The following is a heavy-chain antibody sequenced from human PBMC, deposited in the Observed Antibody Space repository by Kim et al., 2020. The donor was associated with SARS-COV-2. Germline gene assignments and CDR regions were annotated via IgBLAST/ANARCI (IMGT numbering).Heavy chain of an antibody. D-gene: IGHD3-16*01. CDR3: LGGFYFDY. Sequence: KGTTIYSQKFQGRVTFTTDTSASTAYMELSFLRSEDSAVYYCLGGFYFDYWGQGTLVTVSS. J-gene: IGHJ4*02. V-gene: IGHV1-3*01. CDR2: KGTT.